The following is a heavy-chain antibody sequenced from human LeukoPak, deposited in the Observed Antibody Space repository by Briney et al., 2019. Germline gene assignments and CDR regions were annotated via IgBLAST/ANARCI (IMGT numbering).Heavy chain of an antibody. V-gene: IGHV3-21*01. Sequence: GGSLRLSCTASGFAFSYENMNWVRQVPEKGLEWVSSISRAATYIHYADSVEGRFTISRDNATNALYLQMNSLRVEDTGVYYCARDEGVWGQGTLVTVSS. D-gene: IGHD3-10*01. CDR2: ISRAATYI. CDR1: GFAFSYEN. CDR3: ARDEGV. J-gene: IGHJ4*02.